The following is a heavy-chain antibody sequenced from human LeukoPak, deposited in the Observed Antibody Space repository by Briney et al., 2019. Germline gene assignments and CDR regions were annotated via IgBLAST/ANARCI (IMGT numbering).Heavy chain of an antibody. J-gene: IGHJ5*02. Sequence: PGGSLRLSCAASGFTFSGYWIHWVRHAPGRGLVWVSHINGDGSITTYADSVKGRFTISRDNAKNTVYLQMNSLRAEDTAVYYCARDSFVTISGGWNWFDPWGQGTLVTVSS. V-gene: IGHV3-74*01. CDR1: GFTFSGYW. CDR2: INGDGSIT. CDR3: ARDSFVTISGGWNWFDP. D-gene: IGHD3-3*01.